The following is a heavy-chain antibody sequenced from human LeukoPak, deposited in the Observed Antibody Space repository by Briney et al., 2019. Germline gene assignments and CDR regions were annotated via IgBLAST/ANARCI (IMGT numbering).Heavy chain of an antibody. CDR2: IIPIFGTA. D-gene: IGHD3-22*01. CDR3: ASTSTITMIDNYFDY. V-gene: IGHV1-69*06. CDR1: GYPFRNYD. J-gene: IGHJ4*02. Sequence: ASVKVSCKTSGYPFRNYDINWVRQAPGQGLEWMGGIIPIFGTANYAQRFQGRVTITADKSTSTAYMELSSLRSEDTAVYYCASTSTITMIDNYFDYWGQGTLVTVSS.